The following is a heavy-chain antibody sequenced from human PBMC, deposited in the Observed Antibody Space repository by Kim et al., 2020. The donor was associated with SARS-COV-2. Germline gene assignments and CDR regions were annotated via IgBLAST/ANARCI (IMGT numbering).Heavy chain of an antibody. D-gene: IGHD3-16*02. J-gene: IGHJ4*02. CDR3: ASALGH. CDR2: SGRT. Sequence: SGRTRYNPSLQSRVIMSVDMSKTQFSLKLSSVTAADTAVYYCASALGHWGQGTLVTVSS. V-gene: IGHV4-4*07.